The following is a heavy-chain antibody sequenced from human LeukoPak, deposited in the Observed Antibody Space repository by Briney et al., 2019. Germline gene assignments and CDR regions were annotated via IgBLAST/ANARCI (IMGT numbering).Heavy chain of an antibody. V-gene: IGHV1-18*01. CDR3: AKDGTPANWFDP. D-gene: IGHD1-26*01. Sequence: ASVKVSCKASGYTFTSSGISWVRQAPGQGLEWMGWISAYDGNTKYAQKFQDRVTMTTDTSTSTAYMELRSLRSDDTAVYYCAKDGTPANWFDPWGQGTLVTVSS. CDR2: ISAYDGNT. J-gene: IGHJ5*02. CDR1: GYTFTSSG.